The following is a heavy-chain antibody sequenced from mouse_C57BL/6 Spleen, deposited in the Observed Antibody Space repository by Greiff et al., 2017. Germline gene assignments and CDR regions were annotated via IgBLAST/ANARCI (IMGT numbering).Heavy chain of an antibody. D-gene: IGHD1-1*01. CDR3: ARYDYGSGLYAMDY. Sequence: VQLKESGGDLVKPGGSLKLSCAASGFTFSSYGMSWVRQTPDKRLEWVATISSGGSYTYYPDSVKGRFTISRDNAKNTLYLQMSSLKSEDTAMYYCARYDYGSGLYAMDYWGQGTSVTVSS. V-gene: IGHV5-6*01. J-gene: IGHJ4*01. CDR1: GFTFSSYG. CDR2: ISSGGSYT.